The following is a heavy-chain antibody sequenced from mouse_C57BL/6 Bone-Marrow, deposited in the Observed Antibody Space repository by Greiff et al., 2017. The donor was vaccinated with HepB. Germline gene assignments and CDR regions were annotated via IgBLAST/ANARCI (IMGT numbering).Heavy chain of an antibody. CDR2: ISSGSSTI. CDR3: ARSGCSNYYFDY. J-gene: IGHJ2*01. CDR1: GFTFSDYG. D-gene: IGHD4-1*01. V-gene: IGHV5-17*01. Sequence: EVQVVESGGGLVKPGGSLKLSCAASGFTFSDYGMHWVRQSPEKGLEWVAYISSGSSTIYYADTVKGRFTISRDNAKNTLFLQMTSLRAEATSMYYCARSGCSNYYFDYWGQGTTLTVSS.